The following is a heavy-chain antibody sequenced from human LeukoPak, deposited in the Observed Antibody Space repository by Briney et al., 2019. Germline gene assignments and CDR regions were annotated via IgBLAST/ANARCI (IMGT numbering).Heavy chain of an antibody. CDR1: GYSFSDYY. CDR3: ARGADFGEFSFRY. Sequence: ASVKVSCKPSGYSFSDYYIHWVRQAPGQGLEWMGWINPNSGVTTYTQRFQGRVTMTRDTSISTAYMELTRLQSDDSAVYSCARGADFGEFSFRYWGQGTLVAVSS. CDR2: INPNSGVT. D-gene: IGHD3-10*01. V-gene: IGHV1-2*02. J-gene: IGHJ4*02.